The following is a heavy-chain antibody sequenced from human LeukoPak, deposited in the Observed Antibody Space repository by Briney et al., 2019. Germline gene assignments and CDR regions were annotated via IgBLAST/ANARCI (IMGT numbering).Heavy chain of an antibody. J-gene: IGHJ4*02. V-gene: IGHV3-23*01. CDR2: ISGSGGST. CDR3: AKDGSTYSSGLNCFDY. Sequence: PGGSLRLSCAASGFTFSSYAMYWVRQAPGKGLEWVSSISGSGGSTNYADSVKGRFTISRDNSKNTLYLQMNSLRAEDTAVYYCAKDGSTYSSGLNCFDYCGQGTPVTVSS. D-gene: IGHD6-19*01. CDR1: GFTFSSYA.